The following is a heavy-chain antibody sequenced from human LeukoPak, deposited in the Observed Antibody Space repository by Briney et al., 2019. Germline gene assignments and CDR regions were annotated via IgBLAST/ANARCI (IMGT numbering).Heavy chain of an antibody. Sequence: ASVKVSCKAYGYTFTSYDINWVRQATGQGLEWMGWMNPNSGNTGYAQKFQGRVTMTRNTSISTAYMELSSLRSEDTAVYYCARGLRLASYSSGWYGTGGYWGQGTLVTVSS. CDR2: MNPNSGNT. CDR1: GYTFTSYD. CDR3: ARGLRLASYSSGWYGTGGY. D-gene: IGHD6-19*01. J-gene: IGHJ4*02. V-gene: IGHV1-8*01.